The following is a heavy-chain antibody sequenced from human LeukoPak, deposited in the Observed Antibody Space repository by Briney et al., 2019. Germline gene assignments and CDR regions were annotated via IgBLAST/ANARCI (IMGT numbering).Heavy chain of an antibody. J-gene: IGHJ6*03. V-gene: IGHV1-69*13. CDR2: IIPNFGTA. CDR1: GGTFTTYS. CDR3: ARGLIRYYYYYMDV. Sequence: ASVKVSCKASGGTFTTYSISWVRQSPGQGLEWMGGIIPNFGTANYAQKFQGRVTITADESTSTAYMELSSLRSEDTAVYYCARGLIRYYYYYMDVWGKGTTVTVSS.